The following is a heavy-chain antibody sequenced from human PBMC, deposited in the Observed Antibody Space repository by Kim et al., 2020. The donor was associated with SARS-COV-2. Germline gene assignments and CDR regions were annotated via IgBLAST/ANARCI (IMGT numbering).Heavy chain of an antibody. J-gene: IGHJ3*02. CDR3: ARHRIVATTHDAFDI. V-gene: IGHV4-39*01. CDR2: IYYSGST. D-gene: IGHD5-12*01. Sequence: SETLSLTCTVSGGSISSSSYYWGWIRQPPGKGLEWIGSIYYSGSTYYNPSLKSRVTISVDTSKNQFSLKLSSVTAADTAVYYCARHRIVATTHDAFDIWGQGTMVTVSS. CDR1: GGSISSSSYY.